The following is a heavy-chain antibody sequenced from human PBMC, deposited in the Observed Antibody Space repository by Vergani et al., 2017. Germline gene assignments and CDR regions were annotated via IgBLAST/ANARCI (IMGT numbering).Heavy chain of an antibody. V-gene: IGHV3-30*02. Sequence: QVQLVESAGGVVQPGGSLRLSCAASGCTFSNFGMHWIRQAPGKGLEWLAYIGKDGINTRYRDAVKGRFTVSRDNSKSTMYLQMNSLRDEDTGVYYCARDLRLLYNRFDPWGQGTLVTVSS. J-gene: IGHJ5*02. D-gene: IGHD1-14*01. CDR3: ARDLRLLYNRFDP. CDR2: IGKDGINT. CDR1: GCTFSNFG.